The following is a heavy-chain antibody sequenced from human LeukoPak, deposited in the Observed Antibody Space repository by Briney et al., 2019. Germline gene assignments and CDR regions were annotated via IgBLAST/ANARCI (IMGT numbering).Heavy chain of an antibody. CDR2: IIPIFGTA. CDR1: GGTFSSYA. Sequence: ASVKVSFKASGGTFSSYAISWVRQAPGQGLEWMGGIIPIFGTANYAQKFQGRVTITTDESTSTAYMELSSLRSEDTAVYYCARGVGYCSGGSCYSGDYYYYMDVWGKGTTVTVSS. D-gene: IGHD2-15*01. J-gene: IGHJ6*03. V-gene: IGHV1-69*05. CDR3: ARGVGYCSGGSCYSGDYYYYMDV.